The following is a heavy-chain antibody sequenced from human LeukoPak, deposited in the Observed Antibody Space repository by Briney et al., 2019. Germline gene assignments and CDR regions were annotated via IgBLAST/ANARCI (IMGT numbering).Heavy chain of an antibody. Sequence: PGGSLRLSCTASGFTFGDYAMSWVRQAPGKGLEWVGFIRSKAYGGTAEYAASVKGRFSISRDDSKSIAYLQMNSLKTEDTAVYYCTRAYYDILYFYYYMDVWGKGTTVTISS. CDR3: TRAYYDILYFYYYMDV. V-gene: IGHV3-49*04. J-gene: IGHJ6*03. D-gene: IGHD3-9*01. CDR1: GFTFGDYA. CDR2: IRSKAYGGTA.